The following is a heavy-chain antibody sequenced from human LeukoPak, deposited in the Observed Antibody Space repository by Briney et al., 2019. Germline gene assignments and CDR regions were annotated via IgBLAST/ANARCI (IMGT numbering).Heavy chain of an antibody. D-gene: IGHD1-26*01. J-gene: IGHJ3*02. CDR3: ASRIVGATSAFDI. CDR1: GYTFTGYY. V-gene: IGHV1-2*02. Sequence: ASVKVSCTASGYTFTGYYMHWVRQAPGQGLEWMGWINPNSGGTNYAQKFQGRVTMTRDTSISTAYMELSRLRSDDTAVYYCASRIVGATSAFDIWDQGTMVTVSS. CDR2: INPNSGGT.